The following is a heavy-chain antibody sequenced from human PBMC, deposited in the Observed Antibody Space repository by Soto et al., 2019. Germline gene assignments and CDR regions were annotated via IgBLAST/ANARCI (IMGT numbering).Heavy chain of an antibody. V-gene: IGHV3-23*01. CDR3: ANFSWNAGY. D-gene: IGHD1-1*01. CDR2: ISGSGGST. J-gene: IGHJ4*02. CDR1: GFTFSSYS. Sequence: GESLRLSCAASGFTFSSYSMSWVRQAPGKGLEWVSAISGSGGSTYYAGSVKGRFTISRDNSKNTLYLQMNSLRAEDTAVYYCANFSWNAGYWGKGTLVTVSS.